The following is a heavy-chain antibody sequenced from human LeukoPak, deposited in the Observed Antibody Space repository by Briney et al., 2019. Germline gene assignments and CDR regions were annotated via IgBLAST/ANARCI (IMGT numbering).Heavy chain of an antibody. CDR2: IYHSGST. J-gene: IGHJ3*02. Sequence: SETLSLTCTVSGGSISSFYWSWVRQPPGKGLEWIGYIYHSGSTNYNPSLKSRVTISVDTSKNQFSLKLSSVTAADTAVYYCARDLGFTKGNAFDIWGQGTMVTVSS. CDR3: ARDLGFTKGNAFDI. V-gene: IGHV4-59*01. D-gene: IGHD2-8*01. CDR1: GGSISSFY.